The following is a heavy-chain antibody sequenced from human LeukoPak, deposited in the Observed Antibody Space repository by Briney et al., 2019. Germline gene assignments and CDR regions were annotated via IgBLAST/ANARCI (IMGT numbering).Heavy chain of an antibody. J-gene: IGHJ3*02. CDR1: GFTFSSYS. CDR2: ISSSSSYI. Sequence: GGSLRLSCAASGFTFSSYSMNWVRQAPGKGLEWVSSISSSSSYIYYADSVKGRFTISRDNAKNSLYLQMNSLRAEDTAVYYCARRYSSSVRDAFDIWGQGTMVTVSS. V-gene: IGHV3-21*01. D-gene: IGHD6-13*01. CDR3: ARRYSSSVRDAFDI.